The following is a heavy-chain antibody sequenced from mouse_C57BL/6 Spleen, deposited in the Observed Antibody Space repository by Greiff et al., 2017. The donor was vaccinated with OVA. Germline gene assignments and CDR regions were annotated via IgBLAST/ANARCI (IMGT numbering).Heavy chain of an antibody. CDR3: IVYDCGRFAY. Sequence: VQLKESGAELVRPGASVKLSCTASGFNIKDDYMHWVKQRPEQGLEWIGWIDPENGDTEYASKFQGKATITADTCSNTAYLQLSSLASGGTAIYYCIVYDCGRFAYWGQGTLVTVSA. D-gene: IGHD2-3*01. V-gene: IGHV14-4*01. CDR1: GFNIKDDY. CDR2: IDPENGDT. J-gene: IGHJ3*01.